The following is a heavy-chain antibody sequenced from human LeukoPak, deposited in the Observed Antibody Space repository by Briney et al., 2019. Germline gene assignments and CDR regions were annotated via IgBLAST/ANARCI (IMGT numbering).Heavy chain of an antibody. J-gene: IGHJ4*02. V-gene: IGHV4-34*01. CDR3: ASDSSGYYQFDY. CDR2: INHSGST. Sequence: SETLSLTCAVYGGSFSGYYWSWIRQPPGKGLEWIGEINHSGSTNYNPSLESRVTISVDTSKNQFSLKLSSVTAADTAVYYCASDSSGYYQFDYWGQGTLVTASS. CDR1: GGSFSGYY. D-gene: IGHD3-22*01.